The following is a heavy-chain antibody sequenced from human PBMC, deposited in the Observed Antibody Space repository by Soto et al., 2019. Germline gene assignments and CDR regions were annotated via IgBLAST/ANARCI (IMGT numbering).Heavy chain of an antibody. CDR3: ARGDDMLTDYYRGGDY. CDR2: ISAYNGDT. CDR1: GYTFTSYG. J-gene: IGHJ4*02. Sequence: QVQLVQSGAEVKNPGASVKVSCKATGYTFTSYGISWVRQAPGQGLEWMGWISAYNGDTNYAQKLQGRVTMTTETSTRTAYMELRSLRSDDTAVYYCARGDDMLTDYYRGGDYWGQGSLVTVSS. V-gene: IGHV1-18*04. D-gene: IGHD3-9*01.